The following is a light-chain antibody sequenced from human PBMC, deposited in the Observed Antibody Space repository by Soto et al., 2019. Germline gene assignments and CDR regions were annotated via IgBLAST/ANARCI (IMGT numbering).Light chain of an antibody. V-gene: IGKV3-20*01. CDR2: GAS. CDR1: QSIGSSY. Sequence: EIVLTQSPGTLSLSPGERATLSCRASQSIGSSYLLWYQQKPGQAPRLVIYGASYRATGIPDRFSGSGSGTDFTLSISRLEPEDVAVYYCQHYGSSPPVTLGQGTRLEIK. J-gene: IGKJ5*01. CDR3: QHYGSSPPVT.